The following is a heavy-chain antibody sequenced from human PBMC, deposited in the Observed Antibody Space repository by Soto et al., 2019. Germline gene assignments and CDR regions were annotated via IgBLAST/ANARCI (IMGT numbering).Heavy chain of an antibody. V-gene: IGHV1-69*02. CDR3: ARLGRDCSGGSCYRFDY. D-gene: IGHD2-15*01. CDR2: IIPILGIA. Sequence: SVKVSCKASGGTFSSYTISWVRQAPGQGLEWMGRIIPILGIANYAQKFQGRVTITADKSTSTAYMELSSLRSEDTAVYYCARLGRDCSGGSCYRFDYWGQGTLVTVSS. CDR1: GGTFSSYT. J-gene: IGHJ4*02.